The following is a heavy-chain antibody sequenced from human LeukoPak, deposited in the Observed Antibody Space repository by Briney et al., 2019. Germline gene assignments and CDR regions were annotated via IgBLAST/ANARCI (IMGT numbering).Heavy chain of an antibody. Sequence: GGSLRLSCAASGLTFNSYAMSWVRQAPGKGLEGVSAVSGSGSSTYYADSVKGRFTISRDNSKNTLYLQMNSLRAEDTAVYYCAKLMWAYYYYGMDVWGQGTTVTVSS. V-gene: IGHV3-23*01. CDR3: AKLMWAYYYYGMDV. CDR1: GLTFNSYA. CDR2: VSGSGSST. D-gene: IGHD2-8*01. J-gene: IGHJ6*02.